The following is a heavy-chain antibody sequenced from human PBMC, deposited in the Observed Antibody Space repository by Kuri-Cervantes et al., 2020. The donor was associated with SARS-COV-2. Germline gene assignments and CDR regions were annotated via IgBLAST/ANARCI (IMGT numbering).Heavy chain of an antibody. CDR3: ARSRDGYSYNY. D-gene: IGHD5-24*01. V-gene: IGHV4-61*09. Sequence: SETLSLTCDVSGVSVSHGTYSWSWIRQPAGKGLEWIGHLDTSGTTTYNPSLKSRVTISLDTSKNQFSLKLTSVTAADTAVYYCARSRDGYSYNYWGQGTLVTVSS. CDR2: LDTSGTT. J-gene: IGHJ4*02. CDR1: GVSVSHGTYS.